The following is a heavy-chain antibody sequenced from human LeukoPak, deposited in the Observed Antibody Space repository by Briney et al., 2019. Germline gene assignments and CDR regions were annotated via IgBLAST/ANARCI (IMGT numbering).Heavy chain of an antibody. D-gene: IGHD6-25*01. CDR3: AKTPWYSSGWPIDY. Sequence: GGSLRLSCAASRFTFSSYAMSWVRQAPGKGLEWVSGVSGNGAGTYYADSVKGRFTISRDNSKNMLYLQMNSLRAEDTAVYYCAKTPWYSSGWPIDYWGQGTLVTVSS. J-gene: IGHJ4*02. CDR2: VSGNGAGT. CDR1: RFTFSSYA. V-gene: IGHV3-23*01.